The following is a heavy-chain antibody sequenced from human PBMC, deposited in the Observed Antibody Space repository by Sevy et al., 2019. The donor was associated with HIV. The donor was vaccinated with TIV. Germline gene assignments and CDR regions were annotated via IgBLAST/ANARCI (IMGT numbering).Heavy chain of an antibody. CDR3: AKDVGGGHYASEYHYGMDV. CDR2: ISGCGGST. J-gene: IGHJ6*04. Sequence: GGSLRLSCAASGFTYSSYAMSWVRQAPGKGLEWVSAISGCGGSTYYADSVKGRFTISRDNSKNTLYLQMNSLRAEDTVVYYCAKDVGGGHYASEYHYGMDVWGKGTTVPVSS. V-gene: IGHV3-23*01. D-gene: IGHD3-10*01. CDR1: GFTYSSYA.